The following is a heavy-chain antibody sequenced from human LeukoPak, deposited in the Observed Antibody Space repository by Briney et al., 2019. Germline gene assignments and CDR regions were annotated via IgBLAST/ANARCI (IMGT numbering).Heavy chain of an antibody. D-gene: IGHD6-19*01. CDR3: ARGSSGWYLVDH. V-gene: IGHV4-34*01. J-gene: IGHJ4*02. CDR1: GGSFSGYY. CDR2: MSHSGST. Sequence: PSETLSLTCAVYGGSFSGYYWSWIRQPPGKGLEWIGSMSHSGSTYYNPSLKSRVTISVDTSKNQFSVKLSSVSAADTAVYYCARGSSGWYLVDHWGQGTLITVSS.